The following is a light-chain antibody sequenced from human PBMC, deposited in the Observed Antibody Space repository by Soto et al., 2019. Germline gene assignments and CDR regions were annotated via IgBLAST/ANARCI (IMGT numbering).Light chain of an antibody. Sequence: EIVLPQSPGPLSLSPGERATLSCRASQSVSSTYLAWYQQKPGQAPRLLIYRTSTRATGIPDRFSGSGSGTDFTLTISRLEPEDFAVYYCQQFGSSVTFGQGTRLEIK. CDR1: QSVSSTY. J-gene: IGKJ5*01. CDR2: RTS. V-gene: IGKV3-20*01. CDR3: QQFGSSVT.